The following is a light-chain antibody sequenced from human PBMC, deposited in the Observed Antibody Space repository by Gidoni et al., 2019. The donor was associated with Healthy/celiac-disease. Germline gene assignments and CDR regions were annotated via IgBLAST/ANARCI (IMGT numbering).Light chain of an antibody. V-gene: IGKV4-1*01. CDR3: QQYYSTPPT. J-gene: IGKJ3*01. CDR1: QSVLYSSNNKKY. Sequence: DIVMTQSPASLAVSLGERATINCKSSQSVLYSSNNKKYSAWYQQKPGQAPKLLIYRASTRESGVPDRFSGSGSGTDFTLTISSLQAEDVAVYYCQQYYSTPPTFGPGTKVDIK. CDR2: RAS.